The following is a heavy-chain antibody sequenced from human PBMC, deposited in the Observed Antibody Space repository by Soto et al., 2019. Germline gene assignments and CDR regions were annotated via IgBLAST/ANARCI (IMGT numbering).Heavy chain of an antibody. J-gene: IGHJ3*01. CDR2: FDPENGEP. D-gene: IGHD2-8*01. V-gene: IGHV1-24*01. CDR1: GYSLTDLS. Sequence: QVQLVQSGAEVKKPGASVKVSCKVSGYSLTDLSIHWVRQAPGEGLEWVGGFDPENGEPIYAQKFQGRLILTEDSSTDTAYMHLSSLRPEDTAVYLCATRGPCSNLVCPLPDAFDLWGQGTLVTVSS. CDR3: ATRGPCSNLVCPLPDAFDL.